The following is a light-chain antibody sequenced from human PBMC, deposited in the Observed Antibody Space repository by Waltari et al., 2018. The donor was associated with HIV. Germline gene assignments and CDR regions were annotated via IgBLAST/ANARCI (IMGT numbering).Light chain of an antibody. J-gene: IGLJ3*02. V-gene: IGLV1-44*01. CDR1: YSTHGSHT. Sequence: QSLLPQPPSASGTPGQRVPTSCSGSYSTHGSHTVHWHQQLPGSAPRALIYNNDQRPSGVPDRFSGSKSGTSASLAISGLQSEDQGDYYCASWDDKLDGWVFGGGTRLTVL. CDR2: NND. CDR3: ASWDDKLDGWV.